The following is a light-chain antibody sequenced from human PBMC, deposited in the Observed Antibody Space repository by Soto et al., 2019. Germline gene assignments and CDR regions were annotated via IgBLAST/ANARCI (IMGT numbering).Light chain of an antibody. J-gene: IGKJ4*01. V-gene: IGKV3-15*01. Sequence: EVVLTQSPDTLSVSPGESATLSCRASQSVSRHLAWYQQKPGQAPRLLVSGASTRAGGVPPRFSGSGFGTEYTLTITSLQSEDFAVYYCQQYNDWPPLAFGGGTKVE. CDR3: QQYNDWPPLA. CDR2: GAS. CDR1: QSVSRH.